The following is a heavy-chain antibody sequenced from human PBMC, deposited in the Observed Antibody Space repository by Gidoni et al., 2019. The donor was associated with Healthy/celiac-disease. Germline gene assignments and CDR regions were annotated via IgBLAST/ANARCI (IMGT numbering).Heavy chain of an antibody. CDR1: GVTFSSYA. D-gene: IGHD3-10*01. V-gene: IGHV3-23*01. J-gene: IGHJ4*02. Sequence: EVQLLESGGGLLQPGGSLRLSCAASGVTFSSYAMSWVRQATGKGLEWVSAISGRGGSTYYADSVKGRFTISRDNSKNTLYLQMNSLRAEDTAVYYCAKDSSGSYLFDYWGQGTLVTVSS. CDR2: ISGRGGST. CDR3: AKDSSGSYLFDY.